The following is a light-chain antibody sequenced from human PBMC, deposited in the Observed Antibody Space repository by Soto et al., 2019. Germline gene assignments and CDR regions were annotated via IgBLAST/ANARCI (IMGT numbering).Light chain of an antibody. CDR1: SSNIGAGYD. J-gene: IGLJ1*01. CDR3: QSYDSSLSGSF. Sequence: QSVLTQPPSVSGAPRQRVTISCTGSSSNIGAGYDVHWYQQLPGTAPKLLIYGNSNRPSGVPDRFSGSKSGTSASLAITGLQAEDEADYYCQSYDSSLSGSFFGTGTKLTVL. V-gene: IGLV1-40*01. CDR2: GNS.